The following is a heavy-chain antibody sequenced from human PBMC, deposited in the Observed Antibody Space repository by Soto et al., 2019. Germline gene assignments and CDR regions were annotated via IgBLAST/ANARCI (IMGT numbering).Heavy chain of an antibody. D-gene: IGHD2-2*02. CDR3: ASVKGYCSGTSCYNALFDY. CDR2: FDPEDGET. V-gene: IGHV1-24*01. J-gene: IGHJ4*02. Sequence: ASVKVSCKASGYTFTGYYMHWVRQAPGKGLEWMGGFDPEDGETIYAQKFQGRVTITEDTSADTAYMELSSLRSEDTAVYYCASVKGYCSGTSCYNALFDYWGQGTLVTVSS. CDR1: GYTFTGYY.